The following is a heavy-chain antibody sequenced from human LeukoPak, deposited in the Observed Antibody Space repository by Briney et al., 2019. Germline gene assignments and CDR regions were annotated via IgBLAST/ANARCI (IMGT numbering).Heavy chain of an antibody. V-gene: IGHV5-51*01. CDR2: IYPGDSDT. D-gene: IGHD3-22*01. CDR3: ARRPGFGGSGYYFDY. CDR1: GYSFTNYW. Sequence: GESLKISCKGSGYSFTNYWIGWVRQMPGKGLEWMGIIYPGDSDTRYRPSFQAQVTISVDKSITTAYLQWSSLQAPDTAMYYCARRPGFGGSGYYFDYWGQGTLVTVSS. J-gene: IGHJ4*02.